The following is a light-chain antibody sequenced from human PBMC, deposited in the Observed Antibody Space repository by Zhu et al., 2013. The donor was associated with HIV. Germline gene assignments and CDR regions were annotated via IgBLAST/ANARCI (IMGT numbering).Light chain of an antibody. CDR1: QSVSNNY. V-gene: IGKV3-20*01. CDR2: GAS. J-gene: IGKJ1*01. CDR3: QQYSVSPRT. Sequence: EIVLTQSPGTLSLSPGERATLSCRASQSVSNNYLAWYQQKPGQAPRLLIYGASNRATGIPDRFSGNGSGTDFTLTISRLDPEDCAVYYCQQYSVSPRTFGQGTKVEI.